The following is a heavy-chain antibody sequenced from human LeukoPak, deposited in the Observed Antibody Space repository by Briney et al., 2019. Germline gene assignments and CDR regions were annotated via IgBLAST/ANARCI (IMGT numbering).Heavy chain of an antibody. CDR1: GFTFSSYD. CDR3: AASGSGSYQDAFDI. CDR2: IGTAGDT. Sequence: GGSLRLSCAASGFTFSSYDMHWVRQATRKGLEWVSAIGTAGDTYYPGSVKGRFTISRENAKNSLSLQMNSLRAGDTAVSYCAASGSGSYQDAFDIWGQGTMVTVSS. V-gene: IGHV3-13*01. J-gene: IGHJ3*02. D-gene: IGHD3-10*01.